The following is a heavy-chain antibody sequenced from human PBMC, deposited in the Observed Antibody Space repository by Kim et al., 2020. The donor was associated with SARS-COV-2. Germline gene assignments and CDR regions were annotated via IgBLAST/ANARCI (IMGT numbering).Heavy chain of an antibody. V-gene: IGHV5-51*01. Sequence: GESLKISCKGSGYTFTSYWIGWVRQMSGKGLEWMGIIYPGDSDTRYSPSFQGQITTSADKSISTAYLQWSSLKASDTAKYYCARSAGAPGTNYYGMDVWGQGTTVTVSS. CDR3: ARSAGAPGTNYYGMDV. CDR2: IYPGDSDT. CDR1: GYTFTSYW. D-gene: IGHD1-1*01. J-gene: IGHJ6*02.